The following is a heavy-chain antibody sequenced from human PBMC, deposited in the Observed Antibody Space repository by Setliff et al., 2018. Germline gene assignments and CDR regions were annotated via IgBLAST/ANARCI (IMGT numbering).Heavy chain of an antibody. CDR1: GGSISSYY. D-gene: IGHD3-3*01. J-gene: IGHJ5*02. Sequence: SETLSLTCTVSGGSISSYYWSWIRQPAGKGLEWIGRIYTSGSTNYNPSLKSRVTMSVDTSKNQFSLKLSSVTAADTAVYYCARSYYNFWSGYYRVNWFDPWGQGTLVTVAS. V-gene: IGHV4-4*07. CDR2: IYTSGST. CDR3: ARSYYNFWSGYYRVNWFDP.